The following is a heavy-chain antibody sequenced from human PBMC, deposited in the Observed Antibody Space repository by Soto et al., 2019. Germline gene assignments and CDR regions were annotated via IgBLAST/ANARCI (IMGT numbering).Heavy chain of an antibody. CDR2: ISVSGGST. Sequence: EVQLLESGGGLVQPGGSLRLSCAASGFTLSNYAMTWVRQAPGKGLEWVSSISVSGGSTNYADSVKGRFTISRDNSKNTLYLQMNSLRADDTAVYYCAKDPLYGLDVWGQGTTVTVSS. CDR1: GFTLSNYA. CDR3: AKDPLYGLDV. V-gene: IGHV3-23*01. J-gene: IGHJ6*02.